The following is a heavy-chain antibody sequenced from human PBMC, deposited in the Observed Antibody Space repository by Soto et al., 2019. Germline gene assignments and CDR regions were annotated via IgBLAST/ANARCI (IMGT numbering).Heavy chain of an antibody. D-gene: IGHD3-9*01. Sequence: KGLEWDSGISWNSGSIGYADSVKGRFTISRDNAKNSLYLQMNSLRAEDTALYYCFFFQAEDGIRDSVPVSAFLLNRSSDL. CDR2: ISWNSGSI. J-gene: IGHJ2*01. CDR3: FFFQAEDGIRDSVPVSAFLLNRSSDL. V-gene: IGHV3-9*01.